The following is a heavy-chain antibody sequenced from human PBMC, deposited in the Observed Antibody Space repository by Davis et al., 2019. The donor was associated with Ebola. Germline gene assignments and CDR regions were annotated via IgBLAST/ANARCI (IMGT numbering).Heavy chain of an antibody. D-gene: IGHD3-16*01. Sequence: MPSETLSLTCAVSGGSVNTGSYYWGWIRQPPGKGLEWLGSIYYHGVTYYHPSLKSRVTISLYTSKIQFSVNLRSVTATDTATYYCARLGGPATNFDHWGQGTLVTVSS. J-gene: IGHJ4*02. V-gene: IGHV4-39*01. CDR1: GGSVNTGSYY. CDR2: IYYHGVT. CDR3: ARLGGPATNFDH.